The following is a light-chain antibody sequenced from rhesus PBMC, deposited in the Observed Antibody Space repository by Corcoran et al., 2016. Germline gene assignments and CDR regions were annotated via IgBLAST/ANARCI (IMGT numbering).Light chain of an antibody. V-gene: IGKV1-74*01. CDR2: KAS. Sequence: DIQMTQSPSSLSASVGDRVTITCRASENVNNYLNWYQQKPGKAPKLQIYKASTLQSGVPSRFSGSGSGTDDTFTISSLQPGDVATYYCQHGDGTPWTFGQGTKVEIK. CDR3: QHGDGTPWT. CDR1: ENVNNY. J-gene: IGKJ1*01.